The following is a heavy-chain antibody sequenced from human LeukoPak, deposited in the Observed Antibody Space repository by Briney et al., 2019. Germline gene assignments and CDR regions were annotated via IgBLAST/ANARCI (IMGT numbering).Heavy chain of an antibody. CDR3: ARDGGSYFDYYYYYGMDV. CDR2: IYYSGST. J-gene: IGHJ6*02. Sequence: PSETLSLTCTVSGGSISSYYWSWIRQPPGKGLEWIGYIYYSGSTNYNPSLKSRVTISVDTSKNQFSLKLSSVTAADTAVYYCARDGGSYFDYYYYYGMDVWGQGTTVTVSS. D-gene: IGHD1-26*01. CDR1: GGSISSYY. V-gene: IGHV4-59*01.